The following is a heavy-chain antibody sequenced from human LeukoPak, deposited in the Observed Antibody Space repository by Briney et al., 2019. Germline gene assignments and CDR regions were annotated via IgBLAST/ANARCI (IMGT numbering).Heavy chain of an antibody. CDR1: GFTFSSYG. J-gene: IGHJ4*02. V-gene: IGHV3-23*01. D-gene: IGHD3-22*01. Sequence: PGGSLRLSCAASGFTFSSYGMSWVRQAPGKGLEWVSAISGSGGSTYYADSVKGRFTISRDNSKNTLYLQMNSLRAEDTAVYYCAKNYDSSGYSVQYYFDYWGQGTLVTVSS. CDR3: AKNYDSSGYSVQYYFDY. CDR2: ISGSGGST.